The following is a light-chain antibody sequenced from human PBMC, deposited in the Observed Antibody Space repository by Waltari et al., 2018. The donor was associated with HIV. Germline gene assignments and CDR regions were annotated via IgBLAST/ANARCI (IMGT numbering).Light chain of an antibody. CDR2: LGS. CDR3: MQAVQTPYT. Sequence: DIVMTQSPLSLPVPPGEPASISCRSSQSLLHSTAYTYLDWYLQRPGQSPQLLIYLGSNRASGVPDRFSGSGSGTDFTLKISRLEAEDVGVYYCMQAVQTPYTFGQGTKLEIK. CDR1: QSLLHSTAYTY. V-gene: IGKV2-28*01. J-gene: IGKJ2*01.